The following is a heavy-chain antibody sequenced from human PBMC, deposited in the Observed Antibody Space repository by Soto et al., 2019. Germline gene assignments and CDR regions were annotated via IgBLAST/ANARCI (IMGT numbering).Heavy chain of an antibody. CDR2: TYYRSKWYN. V-gene: IGHV6-1*01. D-gene: IGHD6-13*01. J-gene: IGHJ4*02. Sequence: SQTLSLTCAISGDSVSSNSAALNLIMQSPSRGLEWLGRTYYRSKWYNDYAVSVKSRITINPDTSKNQFSLQLNSVTPEDTAVYYCARDTQESIAAAGTGFDYWGQGTLVTVSS. CDR1: GDSVSSNSAA. CDR3: ARDTQESIAAAGTGFDY.